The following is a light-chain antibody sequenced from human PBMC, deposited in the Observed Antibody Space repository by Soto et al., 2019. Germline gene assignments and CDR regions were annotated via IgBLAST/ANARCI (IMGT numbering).Light chain of an antibody. Sequence: DIQMTQSPSSLSASVGDRVTITCQASQNINNYLNWYQQKPGRAPKLLIYDASSLEAGVPSRFRGSGSGTDFTLTISSLEPEDFAVYYCQQRSNWPPITFGQGTRLEI. CDR2: DAS. V-gene: IGKV1-33*01. J-gene: IGKJ5*01. CDR3: QQRSNWPPIT. CDR1: QNINNY.